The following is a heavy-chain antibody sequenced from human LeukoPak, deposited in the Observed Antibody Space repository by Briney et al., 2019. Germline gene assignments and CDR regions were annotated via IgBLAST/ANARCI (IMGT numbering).Heavy chain of an antibody. V-gene: IGHV4-59*08. CDR2: IYYSGST. CDR1: GGSISSYY. CDR3: ARRGYGMDV. Sequence: SETLSLTCTVSGGSISSYYWSWIRQPPGKGLEWIGYIYYSGSTNYNPSLKSRVTISVDTSKNQFSLKLSSVTAADTAVYYCARRGYGMDVWGQGTTVTVSS. J-gene: IGHJ6*02.